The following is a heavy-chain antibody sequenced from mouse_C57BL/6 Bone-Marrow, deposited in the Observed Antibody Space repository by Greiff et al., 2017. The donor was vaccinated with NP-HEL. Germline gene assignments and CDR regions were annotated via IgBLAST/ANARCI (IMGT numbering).Heavy chain of an antibody. Sequence: VQLQQSGAELARPGASVKLSCKASGYTFTSYGISWVKQRTGQGLEWIGEIYPRSGNTYYNEKFKGKATLTADKSSSTAYMELRSLTSEDSAVYFCARDYYGSRYFDYWGQGTTLTVSS. J-gene: IGHJ2*01. V-gene: IGHV1-81*01. CDR3: ARDYYGSRYFDY. CDR2: IYPRSGNT. CDR1: GYTFTSYG. D-gene: IGHD1-1*01.